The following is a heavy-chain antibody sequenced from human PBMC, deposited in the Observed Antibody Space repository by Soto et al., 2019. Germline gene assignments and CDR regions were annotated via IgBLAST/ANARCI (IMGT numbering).Heavy chain of an antibody. D-gene: IGHD2-15*01. J-gene: IGHJ4*01. CDR2: IYYGGTT. CDR3: AKDFCSGDSCYFDS. V-gene: IGHV4-59*12. CDR1: GGSFSPNY. Sequence: PSETLSLTCTVSGGSFSPNYWSWIRQTPGKGLEWLGYIYYGGTTSYNPSLRSRVTISLETSKSQSSLKLSSVTAADTAVYYCAKDFCSGDSCYFDSWGHGPPVTVS.